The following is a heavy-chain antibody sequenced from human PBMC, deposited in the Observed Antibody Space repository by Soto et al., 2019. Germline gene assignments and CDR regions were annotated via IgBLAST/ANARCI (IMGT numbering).Heavy chain of an antibody. J-gene: IGHJ2*01. Sequence: EVQMVESGGGLVQPGGSLRLSCVVSGFTFSSYSVNWVRRAPGKGLEWVAYISGSSSTKYYADSVKGRFTISRDNFKNSLFLQLDSLRDEDTAAYYCARGPEDGDDAFGFLDWNFDLWRRGTPVTVSS. CDR1: GFTFSSYS. D-gene: IGHD3-3*01. CDR3: ARGPEDGDDAFGFLDWNFDL. V-gene: IGHV3-48*02. CDR2: ISGSSSTK.